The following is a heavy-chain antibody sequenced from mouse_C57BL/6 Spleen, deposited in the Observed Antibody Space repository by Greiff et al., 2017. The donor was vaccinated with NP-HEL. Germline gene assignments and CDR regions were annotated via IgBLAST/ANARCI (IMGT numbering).Heavy chain of an antibody. V-gene: IGHV1-69*01. CDR3: ARGGVATPYFDY. Sequence: QVQLQQPGAELVMPGASVKLSCKASGYTFTSYWMHWVKQRPGQGLEWIGEIDPSDCYTNYNQKFKGKSTLTVDKSSSTAYMQLSSLTSEDSAVYYCARGGVATPYFDYWGQGTTLTVSS. CDR2: IDPSDCYT. CDR1: GYTFTSYW. D-gene: IGHD1-1*01. J-gene: IGHJ2*01.